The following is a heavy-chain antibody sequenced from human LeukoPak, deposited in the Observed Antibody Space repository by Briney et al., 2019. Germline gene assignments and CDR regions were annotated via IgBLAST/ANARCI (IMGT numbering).Heavy chain of an antibody. Sequence: SETLSLTCTVSGDSINSSSYYGGWIRQPPGKGLEWIGSIYYSGSTYYNPSLKSRVTISVDTSKNQFSLKLSSVTAADTAVYYCARRNYDSSGYASFDYWGQGTLVTVSS. J-gene: IGHJ4*02. CDR3: ARRNYDSSGYASFDY. V-gene: IGHV4-39*01. CDR2: IYYSGST. D-gene: IGHD3-22*01. CDR1: GDSINSSSYY.